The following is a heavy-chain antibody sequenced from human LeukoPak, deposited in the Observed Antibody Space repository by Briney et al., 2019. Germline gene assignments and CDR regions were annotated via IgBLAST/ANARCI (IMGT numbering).Heavy chain of an antibody. J-gene: IGHJ6*02. D-gene: IGHD3-10*01. CDR2: INPNSGGT. CDR1: GYTFTVYY. Sequence: ASVKVSCKASGYTFTVYYMHWVRQAPGQGLEWMGWINPNSGGTNYAQKFQGRVTMTRDTSISTAYMELSRLRSDDTAVYYCARGVYGSGSYYKGHYYYYGMDVWGQGTTVTVSS. V-gene: IGHV1-2*02. CDR3: ARGVYGSGSYYKGHYYYYGMDV.